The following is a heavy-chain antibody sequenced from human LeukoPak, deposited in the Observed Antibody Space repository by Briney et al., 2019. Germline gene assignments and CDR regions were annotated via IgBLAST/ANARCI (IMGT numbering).Heavy chain of an antibody. Sequence: AGVSLRLSCAASGFTFSSYAMSWVRQAPGKGLEWVSAISGSGGSTYYADSVKGRFTISRDNSKNTLYLQMNSLRAEDTAVYYCAKYGRGIAVAGSFDYWGQGTLVTVSS. CDR1: GFTFSSYA. CDR2: ISGSGGST. CDR3: AKYGRGIAVAGSFDY. J-gene: IGHJ4*02. V-gene: IGHV3-23*01. D-gene: IGHD6-19*01.